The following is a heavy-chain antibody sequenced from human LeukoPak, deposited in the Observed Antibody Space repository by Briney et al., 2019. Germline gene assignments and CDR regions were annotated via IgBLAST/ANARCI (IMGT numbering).Heavy chain of an antibody. J-gene: IGHJ5*02. Sequence: PSETLSLTCTVSGGSISSGGYYWSWIRQPAGKGLEWIGRIYTSGSTNYNPSLKSRVTISVDTSKNQFSLKLSSVTAADTAVYYCARDEYSYGYYNWFDPWGQGTLVTVSS. CDR3: ARDEYSYGYYNWFDP. CDR1: GGSISSGGYY. D-gene: IGHD5-18*01. V-gene: IGHV4-61*02. CDR2: IYTSGST.